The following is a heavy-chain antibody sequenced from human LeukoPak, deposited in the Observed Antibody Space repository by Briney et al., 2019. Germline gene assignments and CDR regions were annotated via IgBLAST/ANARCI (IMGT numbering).Heavy chain of an antibody. CDR3: ARDRDYGEYYFDY. Sequence: GGSLRLSCAASGFTFSSYSMNWVRQAPGKGLEWVSSISSSSSYIYYADSAKGRFTISRDNAKNSLYLQMNSLRAEDTAVYYCARDRDYGEYYFDYWGQGTLVTVSS. D-gene: IGHD4-17*01. V-gene: IGHV3-21*01. CDR2: ISSSSSYI. CDR1: GFTFSSYS. J-gene: IGHJ4*02.